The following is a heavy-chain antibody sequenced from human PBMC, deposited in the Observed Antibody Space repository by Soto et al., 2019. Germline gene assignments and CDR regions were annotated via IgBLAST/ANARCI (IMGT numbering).Heavy chain of an antibody. CDR1: GYTFTGYY. D-gene: IGHD3-22*01. CDR2: INPNSGGT. Sequence: ASVKVSCKASGYTFTGYYMHWVRQAPGQGLEWMGWINPNSGGTNYAQKFQGRVPMTRDTSISTAYMELSRLRSDDTAVYYCASYNYYDSSGTGLDAFDIWGQGTRVTVSS. J-gene: IGHJ3*02. CDR3: ASYNYYDSSGTGLDAFDI. V-gene: IGHV1-2*02.